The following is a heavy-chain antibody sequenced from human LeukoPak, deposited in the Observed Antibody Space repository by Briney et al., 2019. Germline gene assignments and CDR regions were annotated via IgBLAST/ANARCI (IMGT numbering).Heavy chain of an antibody. CDR2: IVVGSGNT. CDR3: AAAGESGSYSAWFDP. J-gene: IGHJ5*02. Sequence: SVKVSCKASGFTFTNSAMQWVRHARGQRLEWIGWIVVGSGNTNYAQKFQERVTITMGMSTSTAYMELSSLRSEDTAVYYCAAAGESGSYSAWFDPWGQGTLVTVSS. D-gene: IGHD1-26*01. V-gene: IGHV1-58*02. CDR1: GFTFTNSA.